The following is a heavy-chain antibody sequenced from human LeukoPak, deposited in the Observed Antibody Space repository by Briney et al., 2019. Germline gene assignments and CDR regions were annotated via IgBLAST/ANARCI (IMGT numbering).Heavy chain of an antibody. V-gene: IGHV3-74*03. J-gene: IGHJ4*02. CDR2: ISSDGSST. CDR1: GFTFSSYW. D-gene: IGHD3-10*01. Sequence: GGSLRPSCAASGFTFSSYWMHWVRRAPGKGLVWVSHISSDGSSTKYADSVKGRFTISRDNAKNTLYLQMNNMRAEDTAVYYCATPWTAAGSGPGWGQGTLVTVSS. CDR3: ATPWTAAGSGPG.